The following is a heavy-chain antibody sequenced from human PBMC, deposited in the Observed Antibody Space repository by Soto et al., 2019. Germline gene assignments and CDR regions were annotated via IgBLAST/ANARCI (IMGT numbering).Heavy chain of an antibody. V-gene: IGHV3-21*01. CDR2: ISSSSSYI. CDR3: ATTTLLAVAGNPCFDY. D-gene: IGHD6-19*01. Sequence: EVQLVESGGGLVKPGGSLRLSCAASGFTFSSYSMNWVRQAPGKGLEWVSSISSSSSYIYYADSVKGRFTNSRDNAKNSLYLQMNSLRAEDTAVYYCATTTLLAVAGNPCFDYWGQGTLVTVSS. CDR1: GFTFSSYS. J-gene: IGHJ4*02.